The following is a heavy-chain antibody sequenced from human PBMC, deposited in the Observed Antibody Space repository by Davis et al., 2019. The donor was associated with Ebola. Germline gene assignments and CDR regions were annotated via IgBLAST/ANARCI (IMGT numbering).Heavy chain of an antibody. CDR3: ARDHCSGGSCYSRYFDY. Sequence: SVKVSCKASGGTFSNYAITWVRQAPGQGLEWMGGIIPIFGTANYAQKFQGRVTMTRDTSTSTVYMELSSLRSEDTAVYYCARDHCSGGSCYSRYFDYWGQGTLVTVSS. V-gene: IGHV1-69*05. J-gene: IGHJ4*02. D-gene: IGHD2-15*01. CDR2: IIPIFGTA. CDR1: GGTFSNYA.